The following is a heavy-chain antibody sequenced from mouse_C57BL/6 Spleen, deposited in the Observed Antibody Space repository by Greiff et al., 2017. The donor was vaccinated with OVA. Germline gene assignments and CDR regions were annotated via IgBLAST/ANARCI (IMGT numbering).Heavy chain of an antibody. CDR2: IDPSDSYT. CDR3: ARSGTTVVERYFDY. D-gene: IGHD1-1*01. CDR1: GYTFTSYW. Sequence: QVQLQQPGAELVMPGASVKLSCKASGYTFTSYWMHWVKQRPGQGLEWIGEIDPSDSYTNYNQKFKGKFTLTVDKSASTAYMQIRSLKSEDSAVYYCARSGTTVVERYFDYWGQGTTLTVAS. V-gene: IGHV1-69*01. J-gene: IGHJ2*01.